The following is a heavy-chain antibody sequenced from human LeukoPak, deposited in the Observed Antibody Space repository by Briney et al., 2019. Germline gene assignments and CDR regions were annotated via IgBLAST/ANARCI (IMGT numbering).Heavy chain of an antibody. CDR2: ISSSSSYT. J-gene: IGHJ4*02. CDR3: ASGYYGSRSYHPFDY. CDR1: GFTFSDYY. V-gene: IGHV3-11*06. D-gene: IGHD3-10*01. Sequence: GGSLRLSCAASGFTFSDYYMSWIRQAPGKGLEWVSYISSSSSYTNYADSVKGRFTISRDNAKNSLYLQMNSLRAEDTAVYYCASGYYGSRSYHPFDYWGQGTLVTVSS.